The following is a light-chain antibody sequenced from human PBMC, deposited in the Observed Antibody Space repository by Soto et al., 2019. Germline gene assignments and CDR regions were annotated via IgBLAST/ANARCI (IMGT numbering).Light chain of an antibody. Sequence: QTVVTQPPSVSGAPGQRVTISCTGTTSNIGAGYDVHWYQQLPGTAPKLLIYADNNRPSGVPDRFSDSTSGTSASLAITGLQAEDEADYYCQSYDSSLSGYVFGGGTQLTVL. CDR2: ADN. CDR1: TSNIGAGYD. CDR3: QSYDSSLSGYV. V-gene: IGLV1-40*01. J-gene: IGLJ2*01.